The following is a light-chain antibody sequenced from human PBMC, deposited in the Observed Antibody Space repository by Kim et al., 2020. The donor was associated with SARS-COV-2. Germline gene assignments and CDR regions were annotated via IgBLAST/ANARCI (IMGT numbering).Light chain of an antibody. CDR2: DVT. CDR3: SSHSSTRTYV. CDR1: SSDVGGYDY. V-gene: IGLV2-14*03. J-gene: IGLJ1*01. Sequence: GQSITISGTGTSSDVGGYDYVSWYQEHPGKAPQLIIYDVTKRPSGVSNRFSGSKSGNTASLTISGLQAEDEADYYCSSHSSTRTYVFGSGTKVTVL.